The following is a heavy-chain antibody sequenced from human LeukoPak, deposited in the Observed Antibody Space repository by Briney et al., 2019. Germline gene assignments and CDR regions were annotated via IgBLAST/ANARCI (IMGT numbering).Heavy chain of an antibody. D-gene: IGHD6-19*01. J-gene: IGHJ4*02. CDR1: DGSISGYY. V-gene: IGHV4-4*07. CDR2: IYTSDNT. CDR3: ARGPQWLAEFDY. Sequence: SETLSLTCTVSDGSISGYYWTWIRQPAGKGLEWIGRIYTSDNTIYNPSLRSRVTMSVDTSKNQFSLKLSSVTAADTAVYYCARGPQWLAEFDYWGQGTLVTVSS.